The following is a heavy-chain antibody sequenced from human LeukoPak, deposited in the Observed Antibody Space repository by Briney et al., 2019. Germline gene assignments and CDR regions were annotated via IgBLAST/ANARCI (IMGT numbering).Heavy chain of an antibody. CDR1: GFTFSDYH. D-gene: IGHD2-15*01. J-gene: IGHJ4*02. CDR2: ISTSGTTT. Sequence: PGGSLRLSCAASGFTFSDYHMTWIRQAPGKGLDWVSSISTSGTTTYYADSVKGRYTISRDNAQNSLYLQMNSLRAEDTAVYYCARDSYCSGGDCYIHYWGQGTLVTVSS. CDR3: ARDSYCSGGDCYIHY. V-gene: IGHV3-11*04.